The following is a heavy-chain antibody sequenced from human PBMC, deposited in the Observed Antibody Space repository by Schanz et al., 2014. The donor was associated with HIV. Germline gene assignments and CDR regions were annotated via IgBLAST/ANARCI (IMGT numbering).Heavy chain of an antibody. CDR3: VMGTTVGNSFDS. J-gene: IGHJ4*02. CDR2: IWYDGSNI. Sequence: QVQLVESGGGVVQPGGSLRLSCVASGFAFGIYGMQWVRQPPGKGLEWGAGIWYDGSNIYYADSVKGRFTISRDNSKNTVYLQMNSLRAEDTAVYYCVMGTTVGNSFDSWGQGTLVTVSS. CDR1: GFAFGIYG. D-gene: IGHD4-17*01. V-gene: IGHV3-33*01.